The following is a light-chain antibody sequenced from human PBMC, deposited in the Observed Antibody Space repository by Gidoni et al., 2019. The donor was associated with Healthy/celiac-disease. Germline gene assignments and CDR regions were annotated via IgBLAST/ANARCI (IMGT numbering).Light chain of an antibody. CDR2: DAS. Sequence: DIQMTQSPSSLSASVGDRVTITCQASQDISNYLNWYQQKPGKAPKLLIYDASNLETGVPSRFSGSGSGTDFTVTISSLQPEDIATYYCQQYDNLLFTFGPXTKVDIK. CDR3: QQYDNLLFT. V-gene: IGKV1-33*01. J-gene: IGKJ3*01. CDR1: QDISNY.